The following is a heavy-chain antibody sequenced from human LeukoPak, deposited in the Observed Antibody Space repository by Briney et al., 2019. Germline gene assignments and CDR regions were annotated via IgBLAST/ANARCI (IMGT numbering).Heavy chain of an antibody. D-gene: IGHD7-27*01. V-gene: IGHV3-11*01. CDR3: ARDLGGWNWGWNYYFDY. CDR1: GFTFSGFA. Sequence: GGSLRLSCAASGFTFSGFAMSWVRQAPGKGLEWVSYISSSGSTIYYADSVKGRFTISRDNAKNSLYLQMNSLRAEDTAVYYCARDLGGWNWGWNYYFDYWGQGTLVTVSS. J-gene: IGHJ4*02. CDR2: ISSSGSTI.